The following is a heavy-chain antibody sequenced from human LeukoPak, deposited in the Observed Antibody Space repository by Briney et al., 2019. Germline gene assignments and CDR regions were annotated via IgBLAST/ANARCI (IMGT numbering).Heavy chain of an antibody. CDR3: ARTIGGSYYFDY. CDR2: MYPTGST. Sequence: PSETLSLTCTVSGGSMSRYYWSWIRQPAGKGLEWIGRMYPTGSTNYNPSLKSRVTMSVDTSTNQFSLKLSSVTAADTAVYYCARTIGGSYYFDYWGQGTLDTVSS. J-gene: IGHJ4*02. V-gene: IGHV4-4*07. CDR1: GGSMSRYY. D-gene: IGHD1-26*01.